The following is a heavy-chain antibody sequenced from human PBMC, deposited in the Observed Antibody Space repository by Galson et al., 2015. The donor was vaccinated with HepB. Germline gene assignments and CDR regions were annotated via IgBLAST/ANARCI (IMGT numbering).Heavy chain of an antibody. Sequence: SVKVSCKASGFTFNNDYLHWVRQAPGRGLEWRGLSNPRSDGTTYAQDFQGRVTFTRDTSTSTIYMELTSMTSEDTNIYYCEREWQGGFFAYWGQGTLVTVSS. J-gene: IGHJ4*02. CDR2: SNPRSDGT. CDR3: EREWQGGFFAY. V-gene: IGHV1-46*02. CDR1: GFTFNNDY. D-gene: IGHD3-16*01.